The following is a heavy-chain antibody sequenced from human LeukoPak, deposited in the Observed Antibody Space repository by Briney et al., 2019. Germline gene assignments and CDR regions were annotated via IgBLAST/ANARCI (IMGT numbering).Heavy chain of an antibody. V-gene: IGHV4-59*11. J-gene: IGHJ3*01. CDR3: ARLLDNDISGDPDTFDV. CDR1: GGSLRGHY. D-gene: IGHD3-22*01. Sequence: SETLSLTCTVSGGSLRGHYWSWIRQPPGKRLEWIGYVSYTGRTKYNPSLQSRVTISIDTSKNKFSLKLTSVTSADTAVYSCARLLDNDISGDPDTFDVWGQGTTVIVPS. CDR2: VSYTGRT.